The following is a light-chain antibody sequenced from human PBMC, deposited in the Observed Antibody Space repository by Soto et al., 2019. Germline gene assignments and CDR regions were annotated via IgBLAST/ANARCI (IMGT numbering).Light chain of an antibody. CDR2: GAS. V-gene: IGKV3-20*01. J-gene: IGKJ1*01. Sequence: EIVLTQSPGTLSLSPGERATLSCRASQSVSSSYLAWYQQKPGQAPRLLLYGASSRATGIPDRVSGSGSGPDFTLTISRREPEDVAVYYCQQYGSSPSTFGEGTKVEIK. CDR1: QSVSSSY. CDR3: QQYGSSPST.